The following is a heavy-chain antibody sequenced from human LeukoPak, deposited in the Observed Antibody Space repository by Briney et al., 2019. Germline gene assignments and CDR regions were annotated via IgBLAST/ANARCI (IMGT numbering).Heavy chain of an antibody. J-gene: IGHJ4*02. CDR1: GFTFTNYW. Sequence: GGSLRLSCAASGFTFTNYWMTWVRQAPGKGLECVANIKQDGSVKYYADSMKGRFTISRDNARNSLYLQMNSQRVEDTAVYYCARIGYSSSSNDYWGQGTLVTVSS. CDR3: ARIGYSSSSNDY. CDR2: IKQDGSVK. V-gene: IGHV3-7*01. D-gene: IGHD6-6*01.